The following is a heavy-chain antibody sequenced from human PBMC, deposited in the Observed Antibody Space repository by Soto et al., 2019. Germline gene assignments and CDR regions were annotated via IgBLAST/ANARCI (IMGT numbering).Heavy chain of an antibody. CDR2: IQSGGPT. D-gene: IGHD2-15*01. V-gene: IGHV3-66*01. CDR3: ERVVVLGDGVRCYGAPSAV. Sequence: KGLEWVSLIQSGGPTYYADSVKGRFTISRDTSENTLHLQMDSLRAEDTAVYYCERVVVLGDGVRCYGAPSAVRVKGSTVPVSS. J-gene: IGHJ6*04.